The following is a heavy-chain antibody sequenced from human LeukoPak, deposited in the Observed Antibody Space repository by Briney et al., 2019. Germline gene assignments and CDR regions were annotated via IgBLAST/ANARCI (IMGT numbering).Heavy chain of an antibody. CDR1: GFTFDDYG. CDR3: ARLFAPFCGNDCGQFDY. D-gene: IGHD4-23*01. CDR2: IYSGGST. J-gene: IGHJ4*02. V-gene: IGHV3-53*01. Sequence: GGSLRLSCAASGFTFDDYGMSWVRQAPGKGLEWVSVIYSGGSTLYADSVKGRFTISRDNSKNTLYLQMNSLRAEDTAVYYCARLFAPFCGNDCGQFDYWGQGTLVTVSS.